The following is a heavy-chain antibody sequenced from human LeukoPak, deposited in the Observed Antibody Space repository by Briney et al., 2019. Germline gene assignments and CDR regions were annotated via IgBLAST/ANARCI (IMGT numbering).Heavy chain of an antibody. CDR3: ARLHYGGNYGYYYYYMDV. CDR2: IYYTGST. V-gene: IGHV4-39*01. J-gene: IGHJ6*03. Sequence: SETLSLTCTVSGGSISSSSYYWGWIRQPPGKGLEWIGSIYYTGSTYYDPSLKSRVTISVDTSKNQFSLKLSSVTAADTAVYYCARLHYGGNYGYYYYYMDVWGKGTTVTISS. CDR1: GGSISSSSYY. D-gene: IGHD4-23*01.